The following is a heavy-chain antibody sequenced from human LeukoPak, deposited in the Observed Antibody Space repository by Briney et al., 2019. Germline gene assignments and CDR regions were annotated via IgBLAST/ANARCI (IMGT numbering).Heavy chain of an antibody. D-gene: IGHD3-3*01. CDR2: IYYGGST. Sequence: KASETLSLTCTVSGGSISSSSYYWGWIRQPPGKGLEWIGSIYYGGSTYYNPSLKSRVTISVDTSKNQFSLKLSSVTAADTAVYYCASEWLLYGYFDYWGQGTLVTVSS. J-gene: IGHJ4*02. CDR1: GGSISSSSYY. V-gene: IGHV4-39*01. CDR3: ASEWLLYGYFDY.